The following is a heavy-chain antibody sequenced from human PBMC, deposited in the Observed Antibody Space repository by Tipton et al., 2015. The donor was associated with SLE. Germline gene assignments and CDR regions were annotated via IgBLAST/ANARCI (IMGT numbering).Heavy chain of an antibody. CDR1: GGSFSGYY. CDR2: VNDSGST. J-gene: IGHJ6*03. V-gene: IGHV4-34*01. D-gene: IGHD1-20*01. Sequence: TLSLTCAVSGGSFSGYYWSWIRQPPGKGLEWIGEVNDSGSTNYNPSLKSRITISVDTSKNQFSLRLSSVTAADTAVYYCARDNYFYSYYYMDVWGKRTTVTVSS. CDR3: ARDNYFYSYYYMDV.